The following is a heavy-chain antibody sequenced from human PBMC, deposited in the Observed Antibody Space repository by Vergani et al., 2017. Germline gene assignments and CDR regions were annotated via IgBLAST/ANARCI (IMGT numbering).Heavy chain of an antibody. CDR3: AREDSSVTCFNY. CDR1: GFSFSSYS. CDR2: ISSGSSYI. Sequence: EVQLVESGGGLVKPGGSLRLSCAASGFSFSSYSMHWVRQGPGKGLEWVSSISSGSSYIHYADSVEGRFTISRDNAKASVYLDMNNLRAEDTAVYYCAREDSSVTCFNYWGQGTPVTVSS. J-gene: IGHJ4*02. V-gene: IGHV3-21*02. D-gene: IGHD3-22*01.